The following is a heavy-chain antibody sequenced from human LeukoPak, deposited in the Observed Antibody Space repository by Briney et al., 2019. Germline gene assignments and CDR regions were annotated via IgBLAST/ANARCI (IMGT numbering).Heavy chain of an antibody. D-gene: IGHD3-16*01. Sequence: ASVKVSCKASGYTFTSYYMHWVRQAPGQGLEWMGIINPSGGSTSYAQKFQGRVTMTRNTSISTAYMELSSLRSEDTAVYYCARGLMTMRDYWGQGTLVTVSS. CDR1: GYTFTSYY. CDR3: ARGLMTMRDY. V-gene: IGHV1-46*01. J-gene: IGHJ4*02. CDR2: INPSGGST.